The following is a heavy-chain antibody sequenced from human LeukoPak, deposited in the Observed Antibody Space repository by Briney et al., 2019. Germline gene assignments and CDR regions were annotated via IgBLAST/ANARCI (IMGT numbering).Heavy chain of an antibody. D-gene: IGHD6-19*01. CDR3: ARASAVTGAHRDNWFDP. CDR1: GFTFSSYG. CDR2: ISYDGRSE. V-gene: IGHV3-30*19. J-gene: IGHJ5*02. Sequence: GGSLRLSCAASGFTFSSYGMHWVRQAPGKGLEWVAVISYDGRSEYYADSVKGRFTISRDNSKNTLYVQMNSLRSDDTAVYYCARASAVTGAHRDNWFDPWGQGTLVTVSS.